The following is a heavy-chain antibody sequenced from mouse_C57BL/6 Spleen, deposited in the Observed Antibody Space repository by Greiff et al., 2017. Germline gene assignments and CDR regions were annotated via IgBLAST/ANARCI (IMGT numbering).Heavy chain of an antibody. D-gene: IGHD1-1*01. V-gene: IGHV1-72*01. CDR3: ARLTTVVATRYCDV. Sequence: QVQLKQPGAELVKPGASVKLSCKASGYTFTSYWMHWVKPRPGRGLEWIGRIDPNSGGTKYNEKFKSKATRTVDKPSSTAYMQLSSLTSEDSAVYYCARLTTVVATRYCDVWGTGTTVTVSS. CDR2: IDPNSGGT. J-gene: IGHJ1*03. CDR1: GYTFTSYW.